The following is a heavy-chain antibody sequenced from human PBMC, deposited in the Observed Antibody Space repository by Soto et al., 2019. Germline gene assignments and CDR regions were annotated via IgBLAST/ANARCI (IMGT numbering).Heavy chain of an antibody. D-gene: IGHD6-13*01. J-gene: IGHJ4*02. CDR1: GFTFSSYS. V-gene: IGHV3-23*01. CDR3: AKENGYSSSWFEFDY. Sequence: PGGSLRLSWAASGFTFSSYSMNWVRQAPGKGLEWVSAISGSGGSTYYADSVKGRFTISRDNSKNTLYLQMNSLRAEDTAVYYCAKENGYSSSWFEFDYWGQGTLVTVS. CDR2: ISGSGGST.